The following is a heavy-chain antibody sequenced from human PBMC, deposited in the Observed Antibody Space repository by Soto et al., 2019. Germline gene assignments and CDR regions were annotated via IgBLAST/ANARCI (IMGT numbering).Heavy chain of an antibody. CDR3: AKRGHAEPTMEYYYAMDV. CDR1: GFTFSNYG. CDR2: ISYEGSNR. J-gene: IGHJ6*02. V-gene: IGHV3-30*18. Sequence: QVHLVESGGGVVQPGRSLRLSCAASGFTFSNYGMHWVRQAPGKGLEWVALISYEGSNRYYADSVKGRFTISRDNPKNTLYLQMSGLRTEDTAIYYCAKRGHAEPTMEYYYAMDVWGQGTTVTVSS. D-gene: IGHD3-3*01.